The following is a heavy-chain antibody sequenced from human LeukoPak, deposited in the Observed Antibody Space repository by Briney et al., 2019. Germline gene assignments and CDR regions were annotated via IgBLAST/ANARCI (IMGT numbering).Heavy chain of an antibody. V-gene: IGHV4-39*07. CDR3: ARSPYAYYFDY. J-gene: IGHJ4*02. Sequence: SETLSLTCTVSGGSISSSSYYWGWIRQPPGKGLEWIGSIYYNGSTYYNPSLKSRVTISVDTSKNQFSLKLSSVTAADTAVYYCARSPYAYYFDYWGQGTLVTVSS. CDR2: IYYNGST. CDR1: GGSISSSSYY. D-gene: IGHD2-2*01.